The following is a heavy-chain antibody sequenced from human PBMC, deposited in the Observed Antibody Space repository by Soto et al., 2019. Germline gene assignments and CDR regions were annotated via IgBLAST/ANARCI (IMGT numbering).Heavy chain of an antibody. J-gene: IGHJ3*02. Sequence: ASVKVSCKASGYTFTSYGISWVRQAPGQGLEWMGWISAYNGNTNYAQKLQGRVTMTTDTSTSTAYMELRSLRSDDTAVYYCARARGYSSGWSRFDAFDIWGQGTMVTVSS. D-gene: IGHD6-19*01. CDR1: GYTFTSYG. V-gene: IGHV1-18*01. CDR2: ISAYNGNT. CDR3: ARARGYSSGWSRFDAFDI.